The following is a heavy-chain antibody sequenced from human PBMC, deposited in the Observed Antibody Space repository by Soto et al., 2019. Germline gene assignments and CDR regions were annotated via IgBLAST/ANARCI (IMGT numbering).Heavy chain of an antibody. CDR1: GFSFSNSA. V-gene: IGHV3-30-3*01. CDR3: ESNSGSYHYIDY. Sequence: GGSLRLSCAASGFSFSNSAMHWVRQAPGKGLEWVAFISYDGSNKYYADSVKGRFTISRDNSKNTLYLQMNSLRAEDTAVYYCESNSGSYHYIDYWGQGTLVTVSS. J-gene: IGHJ4*02. CDR2: ISYDGSNK. D-gene: IGHD1-26*01.